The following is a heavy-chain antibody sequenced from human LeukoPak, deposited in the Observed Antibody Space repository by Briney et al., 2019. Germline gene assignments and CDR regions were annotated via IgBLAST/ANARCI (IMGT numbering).Heavy chain of an antibody. V-gene: IGHV3-23*01. CDR2: ISGSGGST. Sequence: PGGSLRLSCAASGFTFSSYAMSWVRQAPGKGLEWVSAISGSGGSTYYADSVKGRFTISRDNAKNSLYLQMNSLRAEDTAVYYXXXXXXXXYYDFWSGYYLFDYWGQGTLVTVSS. CDR3: XXXXXXXYYDFWSGYYLFDY. J-gene: IGHJ4*02. D-gene: IGHD3-3*01. CDR1: GFTFSSYA.